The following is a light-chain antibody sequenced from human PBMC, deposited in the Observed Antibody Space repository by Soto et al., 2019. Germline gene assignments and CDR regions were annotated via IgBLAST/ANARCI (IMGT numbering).Light chain of an antibody. Sequence: EIQMTQSPSTLSAYVGDRVTITCRASQSISSWLAWYQQKPGKAPKLLIYKASSLESGVPSRFSGSGSGTEFTLTISSLQPDDFATYYCQQYNSYPLTFGGGTKVDI. CDR3: QQYNSYPLT. CDR2: KAS. CDR1: QSISSW. J-gene: IGKJ4*01. V-gene: IGKV1-5*03.